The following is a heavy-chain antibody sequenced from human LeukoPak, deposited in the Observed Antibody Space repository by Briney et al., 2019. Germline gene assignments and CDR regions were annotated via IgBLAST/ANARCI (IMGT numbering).Heavy chain of an antibody. CDR2: ISSSSSYI. CDR3: ARVSLLRAWPSLDY. CDR1: GFTFSSYS. J-gene: IGHJ4*02. Sequence: GGSLRLSCAASGFTFSSYSMNWVRQAPGRGLEWVSSISSSSSYIYYADSVKGRFTISRDNAKNSLYLQMNSLRAEDTAVYYCARVSLLRAWPSLDYWGQGTLVTVSS. D-gene: IGHD5-12*01. V-gene: IGHV3-21*01.